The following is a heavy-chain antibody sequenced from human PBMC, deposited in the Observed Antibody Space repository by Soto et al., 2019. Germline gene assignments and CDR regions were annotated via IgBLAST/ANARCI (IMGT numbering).Heavy chain of an antibody. CDR1: GYTFTSYY. D-gene: IGHD5-18*01. Sequence: ASVKVSCKAFGYTFTSYYIHWVRQAPGKGLEWMGIINPSGGSTSYAQKFQGRVTMTRDTSTSTVYMELSSLRSEDTAVYYCVRAHHIRIQLFPSGFDYCGQGTLVTGS. V-gene: IGHV1-46*01. CDR3: VRAHHIRIQLFPSGFDY. J-gene: IGHJ4*02. CDR2: INPSGGST.